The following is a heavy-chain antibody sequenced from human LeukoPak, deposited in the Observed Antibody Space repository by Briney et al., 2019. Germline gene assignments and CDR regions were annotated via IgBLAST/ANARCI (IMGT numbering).Heavy chain of an antibody. CDR2: TFHSGHT. Sequence: PSGTLSLTCAVSGGSIRNNNWWSWVRQPPGKGLEWIGETFHSGHTNYNPSLKSRVAISVVKSKNHFYLNLTSVTAADTAVYYCAKLDRRSNLFDPWGQGTLVTVS. CDR3: AKLDRRSNLFDP. J-gene: IGHJ5*02. V-gene: IGHV4-4*02. D-gene: IGHD1-1*01. CDR1: GGSIRNNNW.